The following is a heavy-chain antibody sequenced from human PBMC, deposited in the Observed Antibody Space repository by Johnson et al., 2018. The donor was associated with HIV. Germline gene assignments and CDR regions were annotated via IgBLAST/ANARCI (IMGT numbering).Heavy chain of an antibody. CDR1: GFTFDDYG. CDR3: ARDMRWSKALDI. D-gene: IGHD3-3*01. CDR2: INWTDGRP. Sequence: VQLVESGGGVVRPGGSLRLSCAASGFTFDDYGMSWVRQDPGKGLEWVSGINWTDGRPGYADSVKGRFTISRDNAKNTLYLQMNSLRAEDTALYYCARDMRWSKALDIWGQGTMVTVSS. V-gene: IGHV3-20*04. J-gene: IGHJ3*02.